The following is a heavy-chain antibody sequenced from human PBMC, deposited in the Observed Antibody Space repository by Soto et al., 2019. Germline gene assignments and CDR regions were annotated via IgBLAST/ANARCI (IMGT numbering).Heavy chain of an antibody. CDR2: LYYNVGT. V-gene: IGHV4-39*01. D-gene: IGHD3-16*01. Sequence: QVQESGPGLVKPSETLSLTCTVSGSSISSSGYYWGWIRQPPGRGLEWIGSLYYNVGTYYNPSLKSRVTISADTSANQFSLMVNSVTAADTAIYYCARLPSRHWVDYWRQGTLVTVSS. J-gene: IGHJ4*02. CDR1: GSSISSSGYY. CDR3: ARLPSRHWVDY.